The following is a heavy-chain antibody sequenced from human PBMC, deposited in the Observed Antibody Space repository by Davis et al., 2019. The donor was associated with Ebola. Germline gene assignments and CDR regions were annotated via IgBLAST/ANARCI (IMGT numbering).Heavy chain of an antibody. D-gene: IGHD1-1*01. CDR3: ARAQFPTTSDH. V-gene: IGHV1-18*04. Sequence: ASVKVSCKASGYTFTNYGITWVRQAPGQGLEWMGWINPHNGNKNYAQNVQGRVIMTSDTATPTAYMEVGSLRSDDTAVYYCARAQFPTTSDHWGQGTLVTVSS. J-gene: IGHJ4*02. CDR2: INPHNGNK. CDR1: GYTFTNYG.